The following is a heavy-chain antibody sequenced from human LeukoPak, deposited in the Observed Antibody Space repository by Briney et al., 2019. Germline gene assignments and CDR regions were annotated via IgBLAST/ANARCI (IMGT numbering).Heavy chain of an antibody. V-gene: IGHV1-2*02. D-gene: IGHD7-27*01. J-gene: IGHJ3*02. Sequence: ASVKVSCKASGYTFTGYYMHWVRQAPGQGLEWMGWINPNCGGTNYAQNFQGRVTMTRDTSISTAYMELSRLRSDDTAVYYCARDGNWGSLRGAFDIWGQGTMVTVSS. CDR1: GYTFTGYY. CDR2: INPNCGGT. CDR3: ARDGNWGSLRGAFDI.